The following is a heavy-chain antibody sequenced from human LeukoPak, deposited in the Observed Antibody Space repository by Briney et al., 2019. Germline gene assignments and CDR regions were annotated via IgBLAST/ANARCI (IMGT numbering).Heavy chain of an antibody. J-gene: IGHJ5*02. CDR1: GYFFTGYY. CDR2: INPNRGGT. V-gene: IGHV1-2*02. Sequence: ASVKVSCKASGYFFTGYYIHWVRQAPGQGLERMGWINPNRGGTNYVRKFQGRVTMTRDTSINTAYMELTRLTSDDTAVYYCAREGDCGSSRCLRQYNWFDPWGQGTLVTVSS. D-gene: IGHD2-2*01. CDR3: AREGDCGSSRCLRQYNWFDP.